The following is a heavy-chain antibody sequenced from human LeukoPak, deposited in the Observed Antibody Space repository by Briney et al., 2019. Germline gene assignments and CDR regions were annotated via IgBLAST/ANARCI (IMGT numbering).Heavy chain of an antibody. Sequence: GGSLRLSCAASGFTVTSNHMNWVRQAPGKGLEWVSILYTGGTTHYADSLRDRLTISRDESRNTVFLQMNSLRAEDTAVYYCARDSSSYYFDYWGQGTLVTVSS. D-gene: IGHD6-6*01. CDR1: GFTVTSNH. CDR3: ARDSSSYYFDY. V-gene: IGHV3-66*01. CDR2: LYTGGTT. J-gene: IGHJ4*02.